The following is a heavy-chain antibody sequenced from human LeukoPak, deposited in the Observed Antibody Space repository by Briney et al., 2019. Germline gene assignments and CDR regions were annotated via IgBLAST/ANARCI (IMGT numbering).Heavy chain of an antibody. V-gene: IGHV5-51*01. J-gene: IGHJ6*02. CDR1: GYRFATRW. CDR3: ARGAYGSGSYYNYYGMDV. Sequence: GESLKISCKGSGYRFATRWGAWVRQMPGKGLEWMGIIYPHDSDARYSPSFQGQVTISADKSISTAYLQWSSLKASDTAMYFCARGAYGSGSYYNYYGMDVWGQGTTVTVSS. CDR2: IYPHDSDA. D-gene: IGHD3-10*01.